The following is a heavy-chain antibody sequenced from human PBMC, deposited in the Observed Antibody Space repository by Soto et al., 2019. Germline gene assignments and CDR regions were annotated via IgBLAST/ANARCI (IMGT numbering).Heavy chain of an antibody. CDR2: ISAYNGNT. D-gene: IGHD6-13*01. V-gene: IGHV1-18*01. Sequence: ASVEVSCKXSGYTFTSYGISWVRQAPGQGLEWMGWISAYNGNTNYAQKLQGRVTMTTDTSTSTAYMELRSLRSDDTAVYYCARSGVVGPLAAAGTGGPPDYYYYYGMDVWGQGTTVTVSS. CDR1: GYTFTSYG. J-gene: IGHJ6*02. CDR3: ARSGVVGPLAAAGTGGPPDYYYYYGMDV.